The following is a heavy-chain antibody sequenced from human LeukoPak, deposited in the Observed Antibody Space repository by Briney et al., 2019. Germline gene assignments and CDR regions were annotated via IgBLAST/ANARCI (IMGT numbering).Heavy chain of an antibody. CDR2: ISSSSSYI. CDR3: ATRPVVTRYSGYPFDY. Sequence: GGSLRLSCAASGFTFSTYHMNWVRQAPGKGLEWVSSISSSSSYIYYADSVKGRFTISRDNAKNSLYLQMSSLRAEDTAVYYCATRPVVTRYSGYPFDYWGQGTLVTVSS. J-gene: IGHJ4*02. CDR1: GFTFSTYH. V-gene: IGHV3-21*01. D-gene: IGHD5-12*01.